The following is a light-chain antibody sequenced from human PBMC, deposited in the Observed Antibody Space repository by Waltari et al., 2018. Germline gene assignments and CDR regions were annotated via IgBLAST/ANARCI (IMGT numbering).Light chain of an antibody. CDR3: QQYDNLP. CDR2: DAY. J-gene: IGKJ4*01. Sequence: DIQMTQSPSSLSASVGDRVTITCQASQDISNCLNWCKQKPGKAPNLLISDAYNLETGIPSRFSGSGSGTDFTFIFGSLQPEDIATHYCQQYDNLPFGGGTKVEIK. CDR1: QDISNC. V-gene: IGKV1-33*01.